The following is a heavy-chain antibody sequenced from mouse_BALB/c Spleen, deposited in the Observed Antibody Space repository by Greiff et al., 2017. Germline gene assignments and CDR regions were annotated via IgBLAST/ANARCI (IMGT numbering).Heavy chain of an antibody. J-gene: IGHJ2*01. CDR2: INPNNGGT. CDR1: GYTFTDYN. V-gene: IGHV1-18*01. CDR3: ARLGLLSFDY. D-gene: IGHD2-1*01. Sequence: EVQLQQSGPELVKPGASVKIPCKASGYTFTDYNMDWVKQSHGKSLEWIGDINPNNGGTIYNQKFKGKATLTVDKSSSTAYMELRSLTSEDTAVYYCARLGLLSFDYWGQGTTRTVSS.